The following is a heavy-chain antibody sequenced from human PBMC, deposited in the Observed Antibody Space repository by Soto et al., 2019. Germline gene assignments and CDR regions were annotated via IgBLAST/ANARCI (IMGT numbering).Heavy chain of an antibody. CDR1: GFTFDDYA. V-gene: IGHV3-9*01. J-gene: IGHJ1*01. CDR2: INWNSGSI. D-gene: IGHD6-13*01. CDR3: VKDESINWYSGHFRH. Sequence: GGSLRLSCAASGFTFDDYAMHWVRQVQGKGLEWVSGINWNSGSIGYADSVKGRFAISRDNAKNSLHLQMSSLRAEDTAFYYCVKDESINWYSGHFRHWGQGTLVTVSS.